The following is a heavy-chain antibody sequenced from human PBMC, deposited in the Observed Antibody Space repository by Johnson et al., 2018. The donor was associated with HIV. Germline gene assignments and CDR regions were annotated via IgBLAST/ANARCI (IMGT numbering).Heavy chain of an antibody. CDR1: GFTFSSYG. J-gene: IGHJ3*02. V-gene: IGHV3-30*02. CDR3: AKDLGTGDDAFDI. Sequence: QVLLVESGGGVVQPGGSLRLSCVASGFTFSSYGMHWVRQAPGKGLEWVAFIRYDGSNKYYADSVKGRFTISRDNSKNTLYLQMNSLRAEDTAVYYCAKDLGTGDDAFDIWGQGTMVTVSS. CDR2: IRYDGSNK. D-gene: IGHD7-27*01.